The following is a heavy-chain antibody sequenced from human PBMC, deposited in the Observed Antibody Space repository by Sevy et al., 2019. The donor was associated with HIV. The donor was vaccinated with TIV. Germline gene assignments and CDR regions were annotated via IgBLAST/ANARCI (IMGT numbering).Heavy chain of an antibody. V-gene: IGHV3-30-3*01. CDR1: GFTFSSYA. Sequence: GGSLRLSCAASGFTFSSYAMHWVRQAPGKGLEWVAVISYDGSNKYYADSVKGRFTISRDNSKNTLYLQMNRLRAEDTAVYYCARDGKAATASGGMDVWGQGTTVTVSS. D-gene: IGHD1-26*01. CDR2: ISYDGSNK. CDR3: ARDGKAATASGGMDV. J-gene: IGHJ6*02.